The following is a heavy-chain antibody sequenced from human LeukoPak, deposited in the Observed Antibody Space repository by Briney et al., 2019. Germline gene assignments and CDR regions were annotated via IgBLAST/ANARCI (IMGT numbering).Heavy chain of an antibody. V-gene: IGHV1-2*06. CDR3: AREGSQYDFWSGYSTYYYYGMDV. J-gene: IGHJ6*02. D-gene: IGHD3-3*01. Sequence: GASVKVSCKASGYTFTGYYMHWVRQAPGQGLEWMGRINPNSGGTNYAQKFQGRVTMTRDTSISTAYMELSRLRSDDTAVYYCAREGSQYDFWSGYSTYYYYGMDVWAKGPRSPSP. CDR2: INPNSGGT. CDR1: GYTFTGYY.